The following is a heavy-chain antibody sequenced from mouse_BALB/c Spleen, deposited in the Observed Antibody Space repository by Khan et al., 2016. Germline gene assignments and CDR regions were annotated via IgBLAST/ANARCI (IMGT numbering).Heavy chain of an antibody. CDR2: ISSGGSS. V-gene: IGHV5-6-5*01. Sequence: EVELVESGGGLVKPGGSLKLSCAASGFTFSSYAMSWVRQTPEKRLEWVASISSGGSSFYPDILKDRFTISRDNARNILSLQMSSLRSEDPAMYYCTTKVYYFDYWGQGTTLTVSS. CDR3: TTKVYYFDY. CDR1: GFTFSSYA. J-gene: IGHJ2*01.